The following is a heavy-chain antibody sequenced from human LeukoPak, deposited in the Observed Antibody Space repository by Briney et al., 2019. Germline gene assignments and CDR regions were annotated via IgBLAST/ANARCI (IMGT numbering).Heavy chain of an antibody. V-gene: IGHV1-69*13. CDR3: ASHYDSSGLTRYYYGMDV. CDR1: GGTFSSYA. D-gene: IGHD3-22*01. J-gene: IGHJ6*02. Sequence: SVKVSCKASGGTFSSYAISWVRQAPGQGLEWMGGIIPFFGTANYAQKFQGRVTITADESTSTAYMELSSLRSEDTAVYYCASHYDSSGLTRYYYGMDVWGQGTTVTVSS. CDR2: IIPFFGTA.